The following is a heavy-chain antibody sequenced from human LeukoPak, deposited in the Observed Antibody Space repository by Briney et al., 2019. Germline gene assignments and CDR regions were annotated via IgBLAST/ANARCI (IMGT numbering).Heavy chain of an antibody. CDR2: IIPIFGTA. Sequence: SVKVSCKASGYTFTSHYMHWVRQAPGQGLEWMGGIIPIFGTANYAQKFQGRVTITADKSTSTAYMELSSLRSEDTAVYYCARGPLRFALDRFDPWGQGTLVTVSS. D-gene: IGHD5/OR15-5a*01. V-gene: IGHV1-69*06. CDR3: ARGPLRFALDRFDP. CDR1: GYTFTSHY. J-gene: IGHJ5*02.